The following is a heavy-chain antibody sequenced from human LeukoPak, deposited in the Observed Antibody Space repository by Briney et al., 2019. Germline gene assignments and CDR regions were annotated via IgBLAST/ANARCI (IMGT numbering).Heavy chain of an antibody. CDR1: GYTFTNYD. CDR3: ARDGDYYGSGNFDY. J-gene: IGHJ4*02. V-gene: IGHV1-8*03. CDR2: MNPNSGNT. Sequence: ASVKLSCKTSGYTFTNYDINWVRQATGQGLEWMGWMNPNSGNTGYAQKFQGRVTITRDTSISTAYMELSSLRSEDTAVYYCARDGDYYGSGNFDYWGQGTLVTVSS. D-gene: IGHD3-10*01.